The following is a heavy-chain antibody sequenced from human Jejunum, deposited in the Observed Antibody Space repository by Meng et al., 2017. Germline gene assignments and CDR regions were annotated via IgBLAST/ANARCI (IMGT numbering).Heavy chain of an antibody. D-gene: IGHD3-10*02. V-gene: IGHV4-4*02. CDR3: ARADYVRYFDL. CDR2: VYHSGST. J-gene: IGHJ2*01. Sequence: QVQRPASGPGLVKPSETLSLTCAVSGGSIESNNWWTWIRQPPGQGLEWIGEVYHSGSTHYNPSLQSRVTISIDNSKNRFSLSLNSVTAADTAIYYCARADYVRYFDLWGRGTLVTVSS. CDR1: GGSIESNNW.